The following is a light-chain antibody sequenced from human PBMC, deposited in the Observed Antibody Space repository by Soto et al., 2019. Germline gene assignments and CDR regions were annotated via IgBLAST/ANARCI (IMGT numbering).Light chain of an antibody. CDR3: TSYAGSDIVV. V-gene: IGLV2-8*01. J-gene: IGLJ2*01. CDR2: EVS. Sequence: QSALTQPPSASGSPGQSVTISCTGTSSDVGAYNYVSWYQQYPGKAPKLMIYEVSKRPSGVPDRFSGSKSGKTASLTVSGLQPEYEADYYCTSYAGSDIVVFGGGTKLTVL. CDR1: SSDVGAYNY.